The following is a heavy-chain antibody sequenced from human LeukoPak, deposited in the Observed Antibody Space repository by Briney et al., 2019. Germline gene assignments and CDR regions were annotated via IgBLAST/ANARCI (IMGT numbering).Heavy chain of an antibody. CDR2: IYYTGST. V-gene: IGHV4-59*03. D-gene: IGHD6-13*01. CDR1: GGSISGYY. Sequence: SETLSLTCTVSGGSISGYYWSWIRQPPGKGLEWIGYIYYTGSTNYNPSLKSRVTISVDTSKNQFSLKLSSATAADTAVYYCAKYLAATGESHLDYWGQGTLVTVSS. J-gene: IGHJ4*02. CDR3: AKYLAATGESHLDY.